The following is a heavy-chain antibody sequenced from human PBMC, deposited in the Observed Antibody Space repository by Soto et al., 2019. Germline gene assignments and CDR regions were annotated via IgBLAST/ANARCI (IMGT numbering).Heavy chain of an antibody. CDR2: IHAGNGYT. D-gene: IGHD5-12*01. V-gene: IGHV1-3*01. J-gene: IGHJ3*02. CDR1: GYTFDNYA. Sequence: QVQLVQSGAQVKKPGASVKVSCKASGYTFDNYALHWVRQAPGRRLEWMGWIHAGNGYTKYSQSFHGRVTITRDTTASTVHMDLSRRTSEDTAVYYCARVQYSGYDFKLAFDIWGQGTMVSVSS. CDR3: ARVQYSGYDFKLAFDI.